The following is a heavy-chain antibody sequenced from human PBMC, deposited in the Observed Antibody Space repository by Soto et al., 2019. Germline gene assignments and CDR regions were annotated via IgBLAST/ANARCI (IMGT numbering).Heavy chain of an antibody. Sequence: SVKVLSKASGYTFTRYGFSWVRQHPGQKLEGMGWISAYNGNTNYEQKLQGRVTMTTDTSTSTAYMELRSLRSDGTVVYYCGRGPYYYDSSGYRHGGQGTLVTVSS. CDR1: GYTFTRYG. D-gene: IGHD3-22*01. V-gene: IGHV1-18*01. CDR3: GRGPYYYDSSGYRH. CDR2: ISAYNGNT. J-gene: IGHJ1*01.